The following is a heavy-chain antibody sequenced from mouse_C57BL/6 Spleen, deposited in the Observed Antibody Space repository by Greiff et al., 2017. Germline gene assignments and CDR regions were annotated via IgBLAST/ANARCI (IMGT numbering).Heavy chain of an antibody. CDR1: GYTFTDYE. J-gene: IGHJ1*03. Sequence: QVQLQQSGAELVRPGASVTLSCKASGYTFTDYEMHWVKQTPVHGLEWIGAIDPETGGTAYNQKFKGKAILTADKSSSTAYMELRSLTSEDSAVYYCTRCQLGPDWYFDVWGTGTTVTVSS. CDR3: TRCQLGPDWYFDV. CDR2: IDPETGGT. D-gene: IGHD4-1*02. V-gene: IGHV1-15*01.